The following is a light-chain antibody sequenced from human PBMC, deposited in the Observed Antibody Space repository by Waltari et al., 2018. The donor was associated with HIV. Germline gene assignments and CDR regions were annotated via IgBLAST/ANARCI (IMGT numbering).Light chain of an antibody. Sequence: QSVLTQPPSLSEAPRQRVTISCSGSHSNIGNNAVNWYQQRPGKTPKLLIYYNDLLPSGGSDRFSGSRSGTSASLAISGLQSEDEAHYYCASWDDRLNGWVFGGGTQLTVL. J-gene: IGLJ3*02. CDR3: ASWDDRLNGWV. V-gene: IGLV1-36*01. CDR1: HSNIGNNA. CDR2: YND.